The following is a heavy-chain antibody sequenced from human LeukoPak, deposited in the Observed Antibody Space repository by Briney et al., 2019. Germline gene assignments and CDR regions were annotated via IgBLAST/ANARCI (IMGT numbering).Heavy chain of an antibody. D-gene: IGHD2-2*01. V-gene: IGHV4-61*02. J-gene: IGHJ3*02. Sequence: SETLSLTCTVSGGSISSGSYYWSWIRQPAGKGLEWIGRIYTSGSTNYNPSLKSRVTISVDTSKNQFSLKLSSVTAADTAVYYCARDGPLPWEVVPAAAFDIWGQGTMVTVSS. CDR3: ARDGPLPWEVVPAAAFDI. CDR2: IYTSGST. CDR1: GGSISSGSYY.